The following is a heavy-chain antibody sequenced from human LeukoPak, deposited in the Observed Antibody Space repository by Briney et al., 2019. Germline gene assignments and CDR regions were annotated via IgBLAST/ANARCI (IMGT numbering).Heavy chain of an antibody. J-gene: IGHJ6*02. CDR1: GFTFSRYE. D-gene: IGHD3-9*01. Sequence: GGSLRLSCAASGFTFSRYEMNWVRQAPGKGLEWVSYISSSGSTIHYADSVKGRFTISRDNAKTSLYLQMNGLRAEDTAVYYCASFFSPFSLDWLHQGYYGMDVWGQGTTVTVSS. CDR3: ASFFSPFSLDWLHQGYYGMDV. V-gene: IGHV3-48*03. CDR2: ISSSGSTI.